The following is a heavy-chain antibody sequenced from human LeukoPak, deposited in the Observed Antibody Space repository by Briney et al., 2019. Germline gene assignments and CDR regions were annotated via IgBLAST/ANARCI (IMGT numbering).Heavy chain of an antibody. V-gene: IGHV3-48*01. CDR2: VTSGSSTS. CDR3: AKPPEWVYYYYYGMDV. CDR1: GFTFSSYS. Sequence: GGSLRLSCAASGFTFSSYSMNWVRQAPGKGLEWVSYVTSGSSTSDYTDSVRGRSTISRDNAKNSLYLQMNSLRAEDTAVYYCAKPPEWVYYYYYGMDVWGQGTTVTVSS. J-gene: IGHJ6*02. D-gene: IGHD1-26*01.